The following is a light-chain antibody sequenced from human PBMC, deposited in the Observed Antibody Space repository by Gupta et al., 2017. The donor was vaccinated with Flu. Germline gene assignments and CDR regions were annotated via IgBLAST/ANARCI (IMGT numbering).Light chain of an antibody. J-gene: IGLJ1*01. CDR2: EVA. CDR3: CSYAGGYV. V-gene: IGLV2-23*02. Sequence: GQSITISCSGTSSDLQTYNLVSWYQQHPGEAPKLIIYEVAKRPSGVSNRFSGSKSGSTASLTISGRQAEDEADYYCCSYAGGYVFGCGTKVTVL. CDR1: SSDLQTYNL.